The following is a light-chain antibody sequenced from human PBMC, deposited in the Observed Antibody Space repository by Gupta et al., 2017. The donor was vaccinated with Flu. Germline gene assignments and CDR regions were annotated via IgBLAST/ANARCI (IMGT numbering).Light chain of an antibody. J-gene: IGKJ5*01. CDR3: QQKHSTPIT. Sequence: DIKLTQSPSSLSASVGDRVTITWRASQGINNDLAWYQQKPGNAPKSLIYAASRVESGVPSRFSGSGFGTDFTLTISSLQPEDFATYYCQQKHSTPITFGQGTQVEIK. CDR2: AAS. V-gene: IGKV1-16*01. CDR1: QGINND.